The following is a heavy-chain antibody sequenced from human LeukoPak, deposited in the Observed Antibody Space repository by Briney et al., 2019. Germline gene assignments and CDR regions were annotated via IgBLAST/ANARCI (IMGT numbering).Heavy chain of an antibody. D-gene: IGHD1-26*01. CDR3: GRDLSGVVGASID. CDR2: INGDGGST. CDR1: GFTFDAYA. J-gene: IGHJ4*02. Sequence: GGSLRLSCAASGFTFDAYAMHWVRQAPGKSLEWVSFINGDGGSTYYGDSVKGRFTISRDNSKNSLFLQMNSLTTEDTALYYCGRDLSGVVGASIDWGQGTLVTVSS. V-gene: IGHV3-43*02.